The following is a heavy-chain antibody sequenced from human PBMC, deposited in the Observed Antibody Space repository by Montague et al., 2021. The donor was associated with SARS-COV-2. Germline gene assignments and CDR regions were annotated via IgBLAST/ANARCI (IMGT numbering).Heavy chain of an antibody. CDR3: AHRLSTAGGGFGF. V-gene: IGHV2-5*02. CDR1: GFSLSTTGVA. D-gene: IGHD2-21*02. Sequence: PELVKPTQTLTLTCTFSGFSLSTTGVAVGWIRQSPGKALEWLALIFWDDDKRYSPSLKNRVAITGDTSKNQVVLTVTNMDPVDTATYYCAHRLSTAGGGFGFWGQGTTVTVSS. J-gene: IGHJ3*01. CDR2: IFWDDDK.